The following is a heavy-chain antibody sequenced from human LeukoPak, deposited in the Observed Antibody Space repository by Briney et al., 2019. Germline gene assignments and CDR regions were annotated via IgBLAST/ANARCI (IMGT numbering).Heavy chain of an antibody. D-gene: IGHD3-3*01. CDR3: AKVVEPDYDLHDACDI. V-gene: IGHV3-9*01. Sequence: GGSLRLSCAASGFTFGDYAMHWVRQAPGKGLEWVEGISWNSGSIGYADSVKGRFTISRDNAKNSLYLQMNRLRAEDTALYYCAKVVEPDYDLHDACDIWGQGTMVSVSS. CDR1: GFTFGDYA. CDR2: ISWNSGSI. J-gene: IGHJ3*02.